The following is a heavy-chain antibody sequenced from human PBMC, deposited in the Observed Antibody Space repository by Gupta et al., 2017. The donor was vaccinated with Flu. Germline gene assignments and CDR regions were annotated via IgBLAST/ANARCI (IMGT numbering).Heavy chain of an antibody. CDR2: IDWEGDRA. V-gene: IGHV3-9*01. Sequence: KDYAMHWIRQSPGKGLEWVSGIDWEGDRAGYADSVRGRFTISRDRAKNSLYLQMNSLRPEDTGFYFCTKDLNPGGTDVWGQGTRVSVSS. CDR3: TKDLNPGGTDV. J-gene: IGHJ6*02. CDR1: KDYA. D-gene: IGHD1-1*01.